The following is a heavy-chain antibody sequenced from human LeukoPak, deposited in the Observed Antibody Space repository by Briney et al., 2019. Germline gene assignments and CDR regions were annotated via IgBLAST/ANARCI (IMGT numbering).Heavy chain of an antibody. CDR2: ISAYNGNT. V-gene: IGHV1-18*01. D-gene: IGHD2-15*01. Sequence: ASVKVSCKASGGTFSSYAISWVRQAPGQGLEWMGWISAYNGNTNYAQKLQGRVTMTTDTSTSTAYMELRSLRSDDTAVYYCARDPCGGSCYPDYWGQGTLVTVSS. J-gene: IGHJ4*02. CDR1: GGTFSSYA. CDR3: ARDPCGGSCYPDY.